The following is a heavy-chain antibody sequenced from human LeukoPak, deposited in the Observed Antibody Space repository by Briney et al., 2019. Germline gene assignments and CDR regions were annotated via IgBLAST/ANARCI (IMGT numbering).Heavy chain of an antibody. J-gene: IGHJ4*02. CDR2: INHSGST. CDR1: GGSFSGYY. Sequence: SETLSLTCAVYGGSFSGYYWSWIRQPPGQGQEWIGVINHSGSTNYNPFLKSRVTISVDTSKNQFSLKLSSVTAADTAVYYCARGRVSYDSSGYYARFLDYWGQGTLVTVSS. CDR3: ARGRVSYDSSGYYARFLDY. D-gene: IGHD3-22*01. V-gene: IGHV4-34*01.